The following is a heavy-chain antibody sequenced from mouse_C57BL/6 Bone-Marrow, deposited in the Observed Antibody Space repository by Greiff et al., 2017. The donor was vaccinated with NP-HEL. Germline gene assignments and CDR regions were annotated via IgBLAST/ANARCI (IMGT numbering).Heavy chain of an antibody. J-gene: IGHJ4*01. Sequence: VQLQQSDAELVKPGASVKISCKVSGYTFTDHTIHWMKQRPEQGLEWIGYIYPRDGSTKYNEKFKGKATLTADKSTSTAYMPLNSLTSEDSAVYFCSRGDFPYAMDYWGQGTSVTVSS. CDR3: SRGDFPYAMDY. V-gene: IGHV1-78*01. CDR1: GYTFTDHT. CDR2: IYPRDGST.